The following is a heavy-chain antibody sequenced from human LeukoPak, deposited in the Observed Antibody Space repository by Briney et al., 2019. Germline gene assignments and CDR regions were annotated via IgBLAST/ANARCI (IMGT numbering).Heavy chain of an antibody. J-gene: IGHJ4*02. D-gene: IGHD1-26*01. CDR2: IEDDGSQK. CDR3: ARDIPRGSTHLDY. V-gene: IGHV3-7*01. CDR1: GFTFTNYW. Sequence: GGSLRLSCAASGFTFTNYWMTWVRQAPGKGLEWVASIEDDGSQKKYGDSVKGRFTISRDNAENSLYLQMNILRVEDTAVYYCARDIPRGSTHLDYWGQGTLVTVSA.